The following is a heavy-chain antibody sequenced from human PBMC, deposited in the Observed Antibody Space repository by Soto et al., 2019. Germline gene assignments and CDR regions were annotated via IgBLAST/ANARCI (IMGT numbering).Heavy chain of an antibody. CDR2: INSDGSST. J-gene: IGHJ4*02. CDR3: ARVDYYDSSGYPVFDY. D-gene: IGHD3-22*01. Sequence: GGSLRLSCAASGFTFSSYWMHWVRQAPGKGLVWVSRINSDGSSTSYADSVKGRFTISRDNAKNTLYLQMNSLRAEDTAVYYCARVDYYDSSGYPVFDYWGQGTLVTVSS. CDR1: GFTFSSYW. V-gene: IGHV3-74*01.